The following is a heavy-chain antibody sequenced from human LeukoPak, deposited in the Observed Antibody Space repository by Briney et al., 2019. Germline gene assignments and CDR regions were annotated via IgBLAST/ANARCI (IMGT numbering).Heavy chain of an antibody. CDR3: ARDRSVGVLPAPPFDF. Sequence: SQTLSLTCTVSGGLISSGSYYWSWIRQPAGKGLEWIGRMYTSGSTYYNPSLKSRLTISADTSKNQFSLTLTSVTAADTAVYYCARDRSVGVLPAPPFDFWGQGTLVTVSS. CDR1: GGLISSGSYY. D-gene: IGHD6-6*01. CDR2: MYTSGST. V-gene: IGHV4-61*02. J-gene: IGHJ4*02.